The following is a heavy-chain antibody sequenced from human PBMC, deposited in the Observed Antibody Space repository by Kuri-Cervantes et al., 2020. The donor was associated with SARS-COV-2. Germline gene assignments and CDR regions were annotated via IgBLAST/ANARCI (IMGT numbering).Heavy chain of an antibody. CDR2: ISSSGSTI. CDR3: ARDLDLYQLPPGFDY. J-gene: IGHJ4*02. V-gene: IGHV3-11*04. Sequence: GESLKISCAASGFTFSDYYMSWIRQAPGKGLEWVSYISSSGSTIYYADSVKGRFTISRDNAKNSLYLQMNSLRAEDTAVYYCARDLDLYQLPPGFDYWGQGTLVTVSS. CDR1: GFTFSDYY. D-gene: IGHD2-2*01.